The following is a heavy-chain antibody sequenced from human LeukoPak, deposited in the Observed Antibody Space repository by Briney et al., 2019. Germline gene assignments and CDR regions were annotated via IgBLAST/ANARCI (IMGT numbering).Heavy chain of an antibody. D-gene: IGHD5-12*01. CDR3: ARGPSVAAHLDY. J-gene: IGHJ4*02. Sequence: SETLSLTCAVSGGSISSNNWWSWVRQPPGKGLEWVGEIYHHGATNYNPSLNSRVTLSVDKSKNQFSLELSSVTAADTAVYYCARGPSVAAHLDYWGQGTLVTVSS. CDR2: IYHHGAT. CDR1: GGSISSNNW. V-gene: IGHV4-4*02.